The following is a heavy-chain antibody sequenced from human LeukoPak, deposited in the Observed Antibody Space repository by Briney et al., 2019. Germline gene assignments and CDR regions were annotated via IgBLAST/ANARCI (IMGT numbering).Heavy chain of an antibody. V-gene: IGHV4-4*02. CDR2: IYYSGST. CDR3: ARDKRGSPRYGMDV. J-gene: IGHJ6*02. Sequence: PSGTLSLTCAVSGGSISSSNWWSWVRQPPGKGLEWIGSIYYSGSTYYSPSLKSRVTISVDTSKNQFSLKLSSVTAADTAVYYCARDKRGSPRYGMDVWGQGTTVTVSS. D-gene: IGHD3-16*01. CDR1: GGSISSSNW.